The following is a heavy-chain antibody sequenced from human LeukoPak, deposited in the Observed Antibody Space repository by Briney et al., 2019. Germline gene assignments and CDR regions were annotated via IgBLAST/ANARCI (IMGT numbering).Heavy chain of an antibody. CDR1: GGSFSGYY. Sequence: SETLSLTCAVSGGSFSGYYLSWIRQAPGKGLEWMGEINHSGSTNYNPSLKSRVTISVDTSKNQFSLTLSSVTAADTAVYYCARRGNIYSSGWWLRGYYFDYWGQGTLVTVSS. D-gene: IGHD6-19*01. CDR3: ARRGNIYSSGWWLRGYYFDY. V-gene: IGHV4-34*01. J-gene: IGHJ4*02. CDR2: INHSGST.